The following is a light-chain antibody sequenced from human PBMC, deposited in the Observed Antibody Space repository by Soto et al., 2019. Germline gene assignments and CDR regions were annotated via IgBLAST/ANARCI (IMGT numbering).Light chain of an antibody. CDR3: SSYTTATSTQV. Sequence: QSVLTQPASVSGSPGQSLTIPCTGTGSDFGGNNYVSWYQQHPGTAPKLMISYVSNRPSGVPNRFSGSKSGNTASLSISGLQAEDEADYYCSSYTTATSTQVFGSGTKVTVL. CDR1: GSDFGGNNY. CDR2: YVS. J-gene: IGLJ1*01. V-gene: IGLV2-14*01.